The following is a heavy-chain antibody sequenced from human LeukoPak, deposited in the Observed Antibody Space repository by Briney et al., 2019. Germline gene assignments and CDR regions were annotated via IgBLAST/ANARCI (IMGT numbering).Heavy chain of an antibody. J-gene: IGHJ4*02. Sequence: SETLSLTCTVSGGSISGYYFNWIRQPPGKGLEWIGYIYYSGSTNYNPSLKSRVTISIDRSKKQFSLKLSSVTAADTAVYYCARSDGWELPLWGQGTLVTVSS. CDR3: ARSDGWELPL. CDR2: IYYSGST. V-gene: IGHV4-59*01. CDR1: GGSISGYY. D-gene: IGHD1-26*01.